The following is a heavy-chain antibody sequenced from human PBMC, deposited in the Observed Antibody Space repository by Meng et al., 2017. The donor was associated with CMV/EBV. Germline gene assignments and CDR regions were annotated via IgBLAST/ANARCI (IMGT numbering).Heavy chain of an antibody. CDR3: ARLGIVSSAVGLAFDV. J-gene: IGHJ3*01. Sequence: QVSCKASGFTSLSYRIGWVRQMPGKGLEWMGIIYAGYADFGYNPSFQGQVTISADRSTNTAYLQWRSLKNSDTAIYYCARLGIVSSAVGLAFDVWGQGTMVTVSS. CDR1: GFTSLSYR. CDR2: IYAGYADF. V-gene: IGHV5-51*01. D-gene: IGHD5/OR15-5a*01.